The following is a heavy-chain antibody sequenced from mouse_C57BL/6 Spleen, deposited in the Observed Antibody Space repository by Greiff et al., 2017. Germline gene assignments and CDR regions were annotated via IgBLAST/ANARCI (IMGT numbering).Heavy chain of an antibody. Sequence: EVHLVESGGGLVKPGGSLKLSCAASGFTFSSYTMSWVRQTPEKRLEWVATISGGGGNTYYPDSVKGRFTISRDNAKNTLYLQMSSLRSEDTALYYCARRGIYYDYDDEFAYWGQGTLVTVSA. D-gene: IGHD2-4*01. V-gene: IGHV5-9*01. CDR2: ISGGGGNT. CDR3: ARRGIYYDYDDEFAY. J-gene: IGHJ3*01. CDR1: GFTFSSYT.